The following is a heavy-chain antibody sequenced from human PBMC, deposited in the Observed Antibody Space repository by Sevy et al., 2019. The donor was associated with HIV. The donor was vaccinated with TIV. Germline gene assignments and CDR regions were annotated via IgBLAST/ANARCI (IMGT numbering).Heavy chain of an antibody. D-gene: IGHD3-10*01. CDR1: GFTFNDYY. Sequence: GGSLRLSCAASGFTFNDYYMSWIRQSPGKGLEWLSYISDRGTTIYYAVSVKDRFTISRDNAKSLMYLQMNSLKTEDTAIYYCAREGDLRYFDFWGRGTLVTVSS. CDR3: AREGDLRYFDF. V-gene: IGHV3-11*01. CDR2: ISDRGTTI. J-gene: IGHJ2*01.